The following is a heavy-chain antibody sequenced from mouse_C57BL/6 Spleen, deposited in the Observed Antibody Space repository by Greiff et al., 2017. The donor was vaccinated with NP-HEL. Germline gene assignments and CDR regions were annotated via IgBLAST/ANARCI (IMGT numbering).Heavy chain of an antibody. V-gene: IGHV1-59*01. CDR2: IDPSDSYT. CDR3: AIPIQGGGSNWFAY. Sequence: QVQLQQSGAELVRPGTSVKLSCKASGYTFTSYWMHWVKQRPGQGLEWIGVIDPSDSYTNYNQKFKGKATLTVDTSSSTAYMQLSSLTSEDSAVYYCAIPIQGGGSNWFAYWGQGTLVTVSA. CDR1: GYTFTSYW. D-gene: IGHD1-1*01. J-gene: IGHJ3*01.